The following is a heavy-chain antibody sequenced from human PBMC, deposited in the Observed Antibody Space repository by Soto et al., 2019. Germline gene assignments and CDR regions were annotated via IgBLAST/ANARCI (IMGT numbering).Heavy chain of an antibody. CDR3: ARSWSGSGWYTQTRRTQYYFEY. CDR1: GDSVSSVGFH. CDR2: IYYSGST. J-gene: IGHJ4*02. D-gene: IGHD6-19*01. V-gene: IGHV4-61*03. Sequence: PSETLSLTCTVSGDSVSSVGFHWAWLRRPPGKGLEWIGYIYYSGSTNYNPSLKSRVTISVDTCKYHFSLKLSSVSAADKDVYYCARSWSGSGWYTQTRRTQYYFEYWCQGTLVSVSS.